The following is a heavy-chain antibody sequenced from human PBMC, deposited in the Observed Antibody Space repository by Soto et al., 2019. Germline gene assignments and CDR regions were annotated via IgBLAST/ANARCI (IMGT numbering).Heavy chain of an antibody. V-gene: IGHV4-59*01. CDR3: ARSVAVPGAHIDY. CDR2: VYYTGST. J-gene: IGHJ4*02. D-gene: IGHD6-19*01. CDR1: GGSISGSY. Sequence: SETLSLTCSVSGGSISGSYWSWIRQSPGKGLEWLGYVYYTGSTNYSPSLRSRVSISVNTSKNEFSLRLSSVTAADTAVYFCARSVAVPGAHIDYWGQGTQVTVSS.